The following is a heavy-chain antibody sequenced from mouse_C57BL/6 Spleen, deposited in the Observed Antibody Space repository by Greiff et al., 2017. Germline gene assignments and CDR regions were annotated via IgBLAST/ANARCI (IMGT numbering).Heavy chain of an antibody. CDR1: GYSITSGYY. J-gene: IGHJ1*03. CDR2: ISYDGSN. Sequence: ESGPGLVKPSQSLSLTCSVTGYSITSGYYWNWIRQFPGNKLEWMGYISYDGSNNYNPSLKNRISITRDTSKNQFFLKLNSVTTEDTATYYCARGRFDYDYWYFDVWGTGTTVTVSS. CDR3: ARGRFDYDYWYFDV. V-gene: IGHV3-6*01. D-gene: IGHD2-4*01.